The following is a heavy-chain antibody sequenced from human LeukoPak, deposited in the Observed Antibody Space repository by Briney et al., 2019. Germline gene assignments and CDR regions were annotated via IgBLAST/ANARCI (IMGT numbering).Heavy chain of an antibody. V-gene: IGHV4-61*02. Sequence: SETLSLTCTVSGGSISSGSYYWSWIRQPAGKGLEWIGRIYTSGSTNYNPSLKSRVTISVDTSKNQFSLKLSSVTAADTAVYYCANPRGGVIRTLDYWGQGTLVTVSS. CDR3: ANPRGGVIRTLDY. J-gene: IGHJ4*02. CDR1: GGSISSGSYY. CDR2: IYTSGST. D-gene: IGHD3-16*02.